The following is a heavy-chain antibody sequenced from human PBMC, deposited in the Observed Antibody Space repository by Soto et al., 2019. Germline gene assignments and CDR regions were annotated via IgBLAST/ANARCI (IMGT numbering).Heavy chain of an antibody. Sequence: PGESLKISCKGSGYTFTNYWIGWVRQMPGKGLEWMGIIYPGDSDTKYNPSFPGQVTISADKSITPTYLQWSSLKASDTAIYYCAGGFTGSAGRFDPWGQGTVVTVSS. J-gene: IGHJ5*02. CDR2: IYPGDSDT. D-gene: IGHD2-8*02. V-gene: IGHV5-51*01. CDR1: GYTFTNYW. CDR3: AGGFTGSAGRFDP.